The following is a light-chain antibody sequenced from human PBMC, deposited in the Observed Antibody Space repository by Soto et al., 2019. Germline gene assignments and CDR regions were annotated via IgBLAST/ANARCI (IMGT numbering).Light chain of an antibody. CDR3: CSYAGSYTFEV. V-gene: IGLV2-11*01. CDR2: DVS. Sequence: QSALTQPRSVSESPGQSVTISCTGTSSDVGGYNYVSWYQQHPGKAPKLMIYDVSKRPSGVPDRFSGSKSGNTASLTISGLQAEDEADYYCCSYAGSYTFEVFGTGTKLTVL. CDR1: SSDVGGYNY. J-gene: IGLJ1*01.